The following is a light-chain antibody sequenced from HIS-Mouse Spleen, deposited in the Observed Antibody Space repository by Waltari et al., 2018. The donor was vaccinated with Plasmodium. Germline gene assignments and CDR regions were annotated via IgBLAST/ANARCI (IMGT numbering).Light chain of an antibody. CDR1: SSAVGSYNL. CDR2: EGS. Sequence: QSALTQPASVSGSPGQSITISCTGTSSAVGSYNLVSWYQQHPGKAPKLMIYEGSKRPSGVPNRFSGSKSGNTASLTISGLQAEDEADYYCCSYAGSSSWVFGGGTKLTVL. J-gene: IGLJ3*02. CDR3: CSYAGSSSWV. V-gene: IGLV2-23*01.